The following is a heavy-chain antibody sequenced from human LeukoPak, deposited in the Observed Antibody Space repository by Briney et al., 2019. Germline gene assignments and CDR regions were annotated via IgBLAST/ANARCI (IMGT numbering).Heavy chain of an antibody. J-gene: IGHJ4*02. CDR3: ATDYGGNSGGFDY. V-gene: IGHV4-39*07. CDR1: SGSISSSSYY. CDR2: IYYSGST. D-gene: IGHD4-23*01. Sequence: PSETLSLTCTVSSGSISSSSYYWGWIRQPPGKGPEWIGSIYYSGSTYYNPSLRSRVTISVDTSKNQFSLKLSSVTAADTAVYYCATDYGGNSGGFDYWGQGTLVTVSS.